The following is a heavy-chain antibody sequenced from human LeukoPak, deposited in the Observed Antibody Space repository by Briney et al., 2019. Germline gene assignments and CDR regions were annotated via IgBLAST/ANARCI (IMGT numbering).Heavy chain of an antibody. CDR3: AKERGGNSGFDY. J-gene: IGHJ4*02. CDR2: ISWNSGSI. Sequence: PGGSLRLSRAASGFTFDDYAMHWVRQAPGKGLEWVSDISWNSGSIGYADSVKGRFTISRDNAKKSLYLQMNSLRPEDTALYYCAKERGGNSGFDYWGQGTLVTVSS. D-gene: IGHD4-23*01. V-gene: IGHV3-9*01. CDR1: GFTFDDYA.